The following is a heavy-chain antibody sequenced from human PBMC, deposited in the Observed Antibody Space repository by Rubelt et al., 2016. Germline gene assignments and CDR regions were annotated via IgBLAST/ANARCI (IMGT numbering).Heavy chain of an antibody. Sequence: EVQVVEYGGGLIQPGGSLRRYCAASGLPVSSTYNSWVRQAQGKGLEWVSVLSVGGATKYADSVEGRFTISRDSSKNTLYLQMNSLRAEDTAVYYCVRGLPLHPWGQGTLVTVSS. J-gene: IGHJ5*02. CDR2: LSVGGAT. CDR1: GLPVSSTY. CDR3: VRGLPLHP. V-gene: IGHV3-53*01.